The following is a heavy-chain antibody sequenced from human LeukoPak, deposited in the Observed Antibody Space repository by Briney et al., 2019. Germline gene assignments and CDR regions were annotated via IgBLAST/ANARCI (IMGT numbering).Heavy chain of an antibody. J-gene: IGHJ4*02. CDR2: IYSGGST. V-gene: IGHV3-53*01. D-gene: IGHD6-13*01. Sequence: GGSLRLSCAASGFTVSSNYMGWVRQAPGKGLEWVSVIYSGGSTYYADSVKGRFTISRDNSKNTLYLQMNSLRAEDTAVFYCARVGSSWALDYWGQGTLVTVSS. CDR3: ARVGSSWALDY. CDR1: GFTVSSNY.